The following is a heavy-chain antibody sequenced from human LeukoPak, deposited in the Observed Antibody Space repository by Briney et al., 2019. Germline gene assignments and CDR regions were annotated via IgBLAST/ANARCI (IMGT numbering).Heavy chain of an antibody. Sequence: PGGSLGLSCAASGFTFSSYEMNWVRQAPGKGLEWVSYISSSGSTIYYADSVKGRFTISRDNAKNSLYLQMNSLRAEDTAVYYCARNGVVPAAHFMDVWGKGTTVTVSS. CDR2: ISSSGSTI. D-gene: IGHD2-2*01. CDR3: ARNGVVPAAHFMDV. V-gene: IGHV3-48*03. J-gene: IGHJ6*03. CDR1: GFTFSSYE.